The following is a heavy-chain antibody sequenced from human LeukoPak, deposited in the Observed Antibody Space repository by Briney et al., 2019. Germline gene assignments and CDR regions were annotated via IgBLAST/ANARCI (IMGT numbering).Heavy chain of an antibody. Sequence: PGGSLRLSCAASGFTFSSYNMNWVRQAPGKGLEWVSSISSSSSYIYYADSVKGRFTISRDNAKNSLYLQMNSLRAEDTAVYYCARGIHFDWLFYYWGQGTLVTVSS. CDR3: ARGIHFDWLFYY. CDR1: GFTFSSYN. D-gene: IGHD3-9*01. V-gene: IGHV3-21*01. J-gene: IGHJ4*02. CDR2: ISSSSSYI.